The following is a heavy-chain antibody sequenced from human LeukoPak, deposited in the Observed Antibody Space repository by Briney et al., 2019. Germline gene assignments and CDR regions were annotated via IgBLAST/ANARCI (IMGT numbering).Heavy chain of an antibody. V-gene: IGHV3-48*01. Sequence: PGGSLRLSCAASGFTFSSYSMNWVRQAPGKGLEWLSYISDTDATIYYADSVKGRFTISRDNAKNSLYLQMNSLRADDTAVYYCAREGLYFDYWGQGTLVTVSS. CDR1: GFTFSSYS. CDR2: ISDTDATI. CDR3: AREGLYFDY. J-gene: IGHJ4*02.